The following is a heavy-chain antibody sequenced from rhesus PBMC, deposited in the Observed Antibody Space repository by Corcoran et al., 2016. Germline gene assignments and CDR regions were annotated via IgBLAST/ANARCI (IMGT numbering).Heavy chain of an antibody. J-gene: IGHJ4*01. CDR3: AREEDLGY. D-gene: IGHD3-9*01. CDR2: ISGGSGST. Sequence: QVQLQESGPGLVKPSATLSLTCAVSGCSVSSSNWWSCVRQPPGQGLEWIGYISGGSGSTYYNPSLKSRVTITTDTSKNQFSLKLSSVTAADTAVYYCAREEDLGYWGQGVLVTVSS. V-gene: IGHV4-65*01. CDR1: GCSVSSSNW.